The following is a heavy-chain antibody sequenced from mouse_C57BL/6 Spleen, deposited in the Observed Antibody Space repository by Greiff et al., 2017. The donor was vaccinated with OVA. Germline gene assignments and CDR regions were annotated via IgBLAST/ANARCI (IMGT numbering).Heavy chain of an antibody. CDR2: INPNNGGT. D-gene: IGHD1-1*01. J-gene: IGHJ1*03. CDR3: ARDDGDYYGSSGYWYFDV. V-gene: IGHV1-26*01. CDR1: GYTFTDYY. Sequence: EVQLQQSGPELVKPGASVKISCKASGYTFTDYYMNWVKQSHGKSLEWIGDINPNNGGTSYNQKFKGKATLTVDKSSSTAYMELRSLTSEDSAVYYCARDDGDYYGSSGYWYFDVWGTGTTVTVSS.